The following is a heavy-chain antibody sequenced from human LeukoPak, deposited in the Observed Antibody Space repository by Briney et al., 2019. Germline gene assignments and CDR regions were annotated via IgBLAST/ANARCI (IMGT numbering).Heavy chain of an antibody. J-gene: IGHJ4*02. V-gene: IGHV4-39*07. CDR2: IYYSGST. Sequence: PSETLSLTCTVSGGSINSSSYYWGWIRQPPGKGLEWIGTIYYSGSTYYNPSLKSRVTISVDTSKNQFSLKLSSVTAADTAVYYCARSAAYPFPLDYWGQGTLVTVSS. CDR3: ARSAAYPFPLDY. CDR1: GGSINSSSYY. D-gene: IGHD6-25*01.